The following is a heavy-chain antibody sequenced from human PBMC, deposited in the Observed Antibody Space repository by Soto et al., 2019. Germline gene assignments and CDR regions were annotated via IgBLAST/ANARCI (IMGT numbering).Heavy chain of an antibody. V-gene: IGHV3-23*01. CDR1: GFTFRGDA. CDR2: ISGSGEMA. CDR3: ARSEMTYNWND. D-gene: IGHD1-20*01. Sequence: GGSLRLSCAASGFTFRGDAMSWVRQAPGKGLEWVSSISGSGEMAHYADSVKGRFTISRDNAKNTLYLQMESLRAEDTALYYCARSEMTYNWNDWGQGALVTVSS. J-gene: IGHJ4*02.